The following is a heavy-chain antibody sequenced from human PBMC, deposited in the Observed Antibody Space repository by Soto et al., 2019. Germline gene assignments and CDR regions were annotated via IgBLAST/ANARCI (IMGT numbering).Heavy chain of an antibody. J-gene: IGHJ6*02. V-gene: IGHV3-48*03. CDR3: AREGSVSSSDCYAYYYGMDV. CDR1: GFTFSNYD. D-gene: IGHD3-22*01. Sequence: GGSLRLSCAASGFTFSNYDINWVRQAPGKGPEWISHISSSGGIIYYADSVKGRFTISRDNAKNSLYLQMNSLRGEDTAVYYCAREGSVSSSDCYAYYYGMDVWGQGTTVTVS. CDR2: ISSSGGII.